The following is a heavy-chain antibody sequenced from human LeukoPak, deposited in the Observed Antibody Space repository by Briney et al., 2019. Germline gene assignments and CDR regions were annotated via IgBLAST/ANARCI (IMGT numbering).Heavy chain of an antibody. CDR1: GGSITSYY. CDR3: ARLGGLRYDAFDI. J-gene: IGHJ3*02. V-gene: IGHV4-59*08. CDR2: IYYSGST. D-gene: IGHD3-9*01. Sequence: TPSETLSLTYSVSGGSITSYYWSWIRQPPGKGLEWIGYIYYSGSTNYSPSLKSRVTVSVDTSKNQFSLKLRSVTAADAAVYYYARLGGLRYDAFDIWGQGTMVTVSS.